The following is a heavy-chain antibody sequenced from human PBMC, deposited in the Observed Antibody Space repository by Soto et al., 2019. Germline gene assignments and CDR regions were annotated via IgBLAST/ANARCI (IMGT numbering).Heavy chain of an antibody. J-gene: IGHJ3*02. CDR3: ARDGENYDSSGYYYDRAFDI. D-gene: IGHD3-22*01. CDR2: IYYSGST. V-gene: IGHV4-59*01. CDR1: GGSISSYY. Sequence: SETLSLTCTVSGGSISSYYWSWIRQSPGKGLEWIGYIYYSGSTNYNPSLKSRVTISVDTSKNQFSLKLSSVTAADTAVYYCARDGENYDSSGYYYDRAFDIWGQGTMVTVSS.